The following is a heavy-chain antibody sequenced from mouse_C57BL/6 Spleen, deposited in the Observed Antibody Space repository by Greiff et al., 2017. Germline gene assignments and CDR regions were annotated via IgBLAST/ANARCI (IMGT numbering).Heavy chain of an antibody. D-gene: IGHD1-1*01. J-gene: IGHJ1*03. Sequence: VQLQQSGPGLVKPSQSLSLTCSVTGYSITSGYYWNWIRQFPGNKLEWMGYISYDGSNNYNPSLKNRISITRDTSKSQFFLKLNSVTTEDTATYYWARYYYGSSLYWYFDVWGTGTTVSVSS. CDR2: ISYDGSN. V-gene: IGHV3-6*01. CDR3: ARYYYGSSLYWYFDV. CDR1: GYSITSGYY.